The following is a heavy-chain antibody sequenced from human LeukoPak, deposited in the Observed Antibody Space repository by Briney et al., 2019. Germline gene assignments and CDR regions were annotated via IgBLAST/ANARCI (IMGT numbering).Heavy chain of an antibody. J-gene: IGHJ4*02. Sequence: PSETLSLSCTASGGSISRYYWSWIRQPPGKGLEWIGFIYYSGTANYNPSLKSRVTISVDTSKHQFSLKLTSVTAADTAVYYCARVNTEGSADYWGQGTLVTVSS. CDR2: IYYSGTA. CDR1: GGSISRYY. V-gene: IGHV4-59*01. D-gene: IGHD6-19*01. CDR3: ARVNTEGSADY.